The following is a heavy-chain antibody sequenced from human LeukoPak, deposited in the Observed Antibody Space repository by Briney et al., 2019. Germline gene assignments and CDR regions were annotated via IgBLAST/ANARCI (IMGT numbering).Heavy chain of an antibody. CDR3: VRLPCRHGYNPV. Sequence: SGPTLVNPTQTLTLTCTFSGFSLTTSGMCVSWIRQPPGKALEWLARIDWDDDKYYSTSLKTRLTISKDTSKNRVALTMTNMDPVDTATYYCVRLPCRHGYNPVWGQGTLVTVSS. CDR2: IDWDDDK. J-gene: IGHJ4*02. V-gene: IGHV2-70*11. D-gene: IGHD5-24*01. CDR1: GFSLTTSGMC.